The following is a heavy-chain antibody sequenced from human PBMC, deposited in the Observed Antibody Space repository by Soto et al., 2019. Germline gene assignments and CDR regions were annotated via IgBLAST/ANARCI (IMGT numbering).Heavy chain of an antibody. Sequence: QVQLVQSGAEVKKPGSSVKVSCEASGGRFTSYIFTWVRQAPGQGLEWMGRSIPIQGTADYALKFQDRVTMPADKSTNTVHMEMRSLRPDDTAVYYCAKSLVFVDHGYMDVWGKGTTVTVSS. V-gene: IGHV1-69*08. D-gene: IGHD2-21*01. J-gene: IGHJ6*03. CDR1: GGRFTSYI. CDR3: AKSLVFVDHGYMDV. CDR2: SIPIQGTA.